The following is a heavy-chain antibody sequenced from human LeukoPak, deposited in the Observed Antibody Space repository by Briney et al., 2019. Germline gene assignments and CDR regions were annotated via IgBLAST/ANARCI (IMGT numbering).Heavy chain of an antibody. J-gene: IGHJ5*02. Sequence: ASVKVSCKASGGTFSSYAISWVRQATGQGLEWMGWMNPNSGNTGYAQKFQGRVTMTRNTSISTAYMELSSLRSEDTAVYYCARESRFVVLLFRGGRGWFDPWGQGTLVTVSS. CDR3: ARESRFVVLLFRGGRGWFDP. CDR1: GGTFSSYA. CDR2: MNPNSGNT. D-gene: IGHD3-10*02. V-gene: IGHV1-8*02.